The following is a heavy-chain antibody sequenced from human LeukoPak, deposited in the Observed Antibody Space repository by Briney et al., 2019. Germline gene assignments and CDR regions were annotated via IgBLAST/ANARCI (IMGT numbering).Heavy chain of an antibody. CDR2: ISANNGNK. CDR1: GYSFTTYG. D-gene: IGHD6-13*01. V-gene: IGHV1-18*01. CDR3: ARDLPGQQPTYYMDV. J-gene: IGHJ6*03. Sequence: GSVRVSCTASGYSFTTYGISWVRQAPGQGLEWVGWISANNGNKNYAQTLQGRVTITTDTSESTAYMELRSLRSDDTAVYYCARDLPGQQPTYYMDVWDKGTTVTVSS.